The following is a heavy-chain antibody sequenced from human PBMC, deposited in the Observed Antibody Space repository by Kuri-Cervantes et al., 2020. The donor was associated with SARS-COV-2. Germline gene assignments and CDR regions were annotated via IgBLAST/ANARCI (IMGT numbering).Heavy chain of an antibody. J-gene: IGHJ4*02. CDR1: GYTFTGYY. D-gene: IGHD1-7*01. CDR3: ARAKGTLGFFDY. V-gene: IGHV1-2*02. Sequence: ASVKVSCKASGYTFTGYYMHWVRQAPGQGLERMGWINPNSGGTNYAQKFQGRVTMTRDTSISTAYMELSRLRSDDTAVYYCARAKGTLGFFDYWGQGTLVTVSS. CDR2: INPNSGGT.